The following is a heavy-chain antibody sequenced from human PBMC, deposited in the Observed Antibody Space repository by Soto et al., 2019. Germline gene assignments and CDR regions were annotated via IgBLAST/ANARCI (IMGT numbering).Heavy chain of an antibody. D-gene: IGHD6-13*01. Sequence: ASVKFSCKASGYIFINYYIHWVRQAPGQVLECMGIINPLPTIGSTXXAQKFQGXXTLTIYTSMIXCYLDXICLRSYDTAVYYCARDLAAPAYWDQGTLVSVSS. J-gene: IGHJ4*02. CDR1: GYIFINYY. V-gene: IGHV1-46*01. CDR3: ARDLAAPAY. CDR2: INPLPTIGST.